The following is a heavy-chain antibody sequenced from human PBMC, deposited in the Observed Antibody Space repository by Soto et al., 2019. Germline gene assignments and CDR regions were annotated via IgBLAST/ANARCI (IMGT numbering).Heavy chain of an antibody. J-gene: IGHJ6*02. Sequence: PSQPLSLTFAISGASVSSNSAAWNWIRQSPSSGLEWLGRADYRSKWYNDYAVSVKSRITINPDTSKNQFSLQLNSVTPEDTAVYYCARDGVAAAGTKTYYYYVMDVWGQGTTVTVSS. CDR3: ARDGVAAAGTKTYYYYVMDV. CDR1: GASVSSNSAA. V-gene: IGHV6-1*01. CDR2: ADYRSKWYN. D-gene: IGHD6-13*01.